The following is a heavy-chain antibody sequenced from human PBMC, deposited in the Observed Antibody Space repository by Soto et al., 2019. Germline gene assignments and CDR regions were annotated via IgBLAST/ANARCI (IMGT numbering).Heavy chain of an antibody. V-gene: IGHV1-18*04. D-gene: IGHD5-12*01. Sequence: ASVKVSCKASGYTFTSYYIHWVRQAPGQRLEWMGWISTDNDDTNYAQTFQGRVTMTRDTSTSTVHMEVRSLRSDDTAVYYCAREGVAPYYYYGMDVWGQGTPVTVSS. CDR2: ISTDNDDT. J-gene: IGHJ6*02. CDR1: GYTFTSYY. CDR3: AREGVAPYYYYGMDV.